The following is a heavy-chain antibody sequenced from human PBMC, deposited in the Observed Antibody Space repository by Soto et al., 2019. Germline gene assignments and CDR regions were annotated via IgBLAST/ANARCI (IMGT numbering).Heavy chain of an antibody. Sequence: PGGSLRLSCAASGFTFSSYAMHWVRQAPGKGLEWVAVISYDGSNKYYADSVKGRFTISRDNSKNTLYLQMNSLRAEDTAVYYCARDFGSSWYENLYYYGMDVWGQGTTVTVSS. J-gene: IGHJ6*02. CDR1: GFTFSSYA. CDR3: ARDFGSSWYENLYYYGMDV. D-gene: IGHD6-13*01. V-gene: IGHV3-30-3*01. CDR2: ISYDGSNK.